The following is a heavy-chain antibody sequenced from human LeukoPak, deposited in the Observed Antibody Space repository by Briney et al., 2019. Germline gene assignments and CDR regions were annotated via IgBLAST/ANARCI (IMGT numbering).Heavy chain of an antibody. CDR1: GYTFTGYY. CDR3: AVALEWLPNCRPVDY. J-gene: IGHJ4*02. D-gene: IGHD3-3*01. CDR2: INPNSGGT. V-gene: IGHV1-2*02. Sequence: GASVKVSCKASGYTFTGYYMHWVRQAPGQGLEWMGWINPNSGGTNYAQKFQGRVTMTRDTSISTAYMELSRLRSDDTAVYYCAVALEWLPNCRPVDYWGQGTLVTVSS.